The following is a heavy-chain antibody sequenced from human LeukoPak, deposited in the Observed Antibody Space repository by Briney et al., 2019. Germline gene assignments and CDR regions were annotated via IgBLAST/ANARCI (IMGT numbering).Heavy chain of an antibody. V-gene: IGHV3-21*01. Sequence: GGSLRLSCAASGFTFSSSSMNWVRQAPGKGLEWVSSISSSSSYIYFADSVKGRFTIFRDNSKNTMFLKMNSLKHEDTAVYYCAKDRSGGSDYGDYWGQGTLVTVSS. D-gene: IGHD4-17*01. J-gene: IGHJ4*02. CDR3: AKDRSGGSDYGDY. CDR1: GFTFSSSS. CDR2: ISSSSSYI.